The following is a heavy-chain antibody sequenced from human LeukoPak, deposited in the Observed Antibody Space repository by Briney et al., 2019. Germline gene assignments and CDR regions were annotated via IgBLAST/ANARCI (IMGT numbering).Heavy chain of an antibody. CDR1: GYTFTGYY. CDR3: ARDPNWNYGHMDV. Sequence: ASVKVSCKASGYTFTGYYMHWVRQAPGQGLEWMGWINPYSGDTNYAQRFQGRVIMTRDTSISTAYMELSRLRSDDTAVYYCARDPNWNYGHMDVWGKGTTVTVSS. D-gene: IGHD1-7*01. V-gene: IGHV1-2*02. J-gene: IGHJ6*03. CDR2: INPYSGDT.